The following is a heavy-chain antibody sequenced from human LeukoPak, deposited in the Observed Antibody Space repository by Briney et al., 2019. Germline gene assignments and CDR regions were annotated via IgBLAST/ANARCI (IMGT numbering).Heavy chain of an antibody. J-gene: IGHJ4*02. V-gene: IGHV4-59*01. D-gene: IGHD5-18*01. CDR1: GCSITGYH. CDR3: ARFGYSYGLDY. CDR2: IHHSGST. Sequence: SETLSLTCTVSGCSITGYHWSWIRQPPGKGLEWIGYIHHSGSTNYNPSLKSRVTISVDTSKNQFSLKLSSVTAADTAVYYCARFGYSYGLDYWGQGTLVTVSS.